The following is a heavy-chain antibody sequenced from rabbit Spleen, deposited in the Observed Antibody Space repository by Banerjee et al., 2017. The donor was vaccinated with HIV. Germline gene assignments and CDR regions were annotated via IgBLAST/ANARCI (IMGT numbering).Heavy chain of an antibody. V-gene: IGHV1S45*01. CDR1: GFPFSNKAV. J-gene: IGHJ6*01. Sequence: QEQLEESGGGLVKPEGSLTLTCKASGFPFSNKAVMCWVRQAPGKGLEWIACIYVGSGGGTKYASWAKGRFTISKTSSTTVTLQMTSLTVADTATYFCARDTATSFSTYGMDLWGPGTLVTV. CDR2: IYVGSGGGT. D-gene: IGHD1-1*01. CDR3: ARDTATSFSTYGMDL.